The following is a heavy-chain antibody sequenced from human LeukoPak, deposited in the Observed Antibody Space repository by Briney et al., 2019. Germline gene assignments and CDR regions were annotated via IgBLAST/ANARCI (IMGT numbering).Heavy chain of an antibody. V-gene: IGHV1-8*01. CDR3: ARDGGRLRGITYNWFDP. Sequence: ASVKVSCKASGYTFTSYDINWVRQATGQGLEWMGWMNPNSGNTGYAQKFQGRVTMTRNTSISTAYMELSSLRSEDTAVYYCARDGGRLRGITYNWFDPWGQGTLVTVSS. J-gene: IGHJ5*02. CDR2: MNPNSGNT. CDR1: GYTFTSYD. D-gene: IGHD5-12*01.